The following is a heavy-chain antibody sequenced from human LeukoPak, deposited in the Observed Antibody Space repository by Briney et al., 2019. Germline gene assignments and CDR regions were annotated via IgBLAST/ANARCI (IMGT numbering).Heavy chain of an antibody. Sequence: ASVKVSCKASGYTFTSYGISWVRRAPGQGLEWMGWISAYNGNTNYAQKIQGRVTLTTDTSTSTAYMELRSLRSDDTAVYYCARDRLMTTVTTVLYGMDVWGQGTTVTVSS. D-gene: IGHD4-17*01. CDR1: GYTFTSYG. CDR2: ISAYNGNT. J-gene: IGHJ6*02. CDR3: ARDRLMTTVTTVLYGMDV. V-gene: IGHV1-18*01.